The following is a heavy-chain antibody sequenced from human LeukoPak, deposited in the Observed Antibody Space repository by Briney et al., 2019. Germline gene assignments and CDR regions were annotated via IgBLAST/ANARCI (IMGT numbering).Heavy chain of an antibody. J-gene: IGHJ4*02. Sequence: PSETLSLTCAVYGGSFSGYYWGWIRQPPGKGLEWIGEINHSGSTNYNPSLKSRVTISVDTSKNQFSLKLSSVTAADTAVYYCAREKVQGVIRLFDYWGQGTLVTVSS. CDR2: INHSGST. CDR1: GGSFSGYY. CDR3: AREKVQGVIRLFDY. D-gene: IGHD3-10*01. V-gene: IGHV4-34*01.